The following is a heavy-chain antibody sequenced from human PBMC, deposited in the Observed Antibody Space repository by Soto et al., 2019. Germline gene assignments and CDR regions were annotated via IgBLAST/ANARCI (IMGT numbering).Heavy chain of an antibody. J-gene: IGHJ4*02. CDR3: ARSGPYGDYDY. CDR2: IYRGGST. Sequence: EVQLVESGGGLVQPGGSLRLSCAASGFTVSSNHMSWVRQAPGKGLEWVSVIYRGGSTYYADSVKGRFTISRDNSKNTLYLQMDSQRAEDTAVYDCARSGPYGDYDYWGQGTLVTVSS. D-gene: IGHD4-17*01. V-gene: IGHV3-66*01. CDR1: GFTVSSNH.